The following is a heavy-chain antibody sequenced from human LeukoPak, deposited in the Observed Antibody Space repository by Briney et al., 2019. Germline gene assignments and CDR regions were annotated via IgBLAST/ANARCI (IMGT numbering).Heavy chain of an antibody. CDR2: INTDGSTT. V-gene: IGHV3-74*01. Sequence: GGSLRLSCAASGFTFSSYWMHWVRQAPGKGLVWVSRINTDGSTTTYAVSVKGRFTISRDNAKNTLYLQMNSLRAEDTAVYYCARESGYCSSTSCYRPEDYWGQGTLVTVSS. D-gene: IGHD2-2*01. CDR1: GFTFSSYW. CDR3: ARESGYCSSTSCYRPEDY. J-gene: IGHJ4*02.